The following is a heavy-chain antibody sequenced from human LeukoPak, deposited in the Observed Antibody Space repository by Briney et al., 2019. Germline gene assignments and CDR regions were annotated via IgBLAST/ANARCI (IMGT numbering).Heavy chain of an antibody. Sequence: SETLSLTCTVSGYSISSDYYWGWIRQPPGKGLEWVGSIYHTGTTYYNPSLKSRVTISVDTSKNQFSLKLSSVTATDTALYYFATGAGIRYLGFDAFDIWGQGTIVTVSS. CDR1: GYSISSDYY. J-gene: IGHJ3*02. D-gene: IGHD3-9*01. CDR2: IYHTGTT. V-gene: IGHV4-38-2*02. CDR3: ATGAGIRYLGFDAFDI.